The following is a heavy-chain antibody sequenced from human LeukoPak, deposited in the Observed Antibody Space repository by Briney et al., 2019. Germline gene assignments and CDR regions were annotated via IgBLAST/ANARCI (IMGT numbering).Heavy chain of an antibody. CDR1: GFTFSSYG. CDR2: IRDDGSNK. Sequence: PGGSLRLSCAAYGFTFSSYGMHWVRQAPGRGLEWVAFIRDDGSNKYYADSVNGRFTISRDNAKNSLYLQMNSLRADDTAVYYCAGGLLEAQRWLQWVGTVYAMDVWGQGTPVTASS. CDR3: AGGLLEAQRWLQWVGTVYAMDV. D-gene: IGHD5-24*01. J-gene: IGHJ6*02. V-gene: IGHV3-30*02.